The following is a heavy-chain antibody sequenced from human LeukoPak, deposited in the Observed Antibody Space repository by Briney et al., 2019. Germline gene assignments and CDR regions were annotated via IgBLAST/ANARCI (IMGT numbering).Heavy chain of an antibody. J-gene: IGHJ4*02. V-gene: IGHV3-7*01. CDR1: GFTFNNYA. D-gene: IGHD2-15*01. Sequence: GGSLRLSCAASGFTFNNYAMSWVRQAPGKGLEWVAKIKPDGSEKFYVDSVKGRFTISRDNAKNSLYLQMNSLRAEDTAVYYCARGSVVAANFDFWGQGTLVTVSS. CDR3: ARGSVVAANFDF. CDR2: IKPDGSEK.